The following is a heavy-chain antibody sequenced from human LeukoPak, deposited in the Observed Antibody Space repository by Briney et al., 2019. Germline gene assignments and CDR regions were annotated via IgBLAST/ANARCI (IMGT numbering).Heavy chain of an antibody. CDR2: ISGSGGST. J-gene: IGHJ6*03. D-gene: IGHD4-17*01. CDR3: AKGSTSDYAPYYYYYMDV. Sequence: PGGSLRLSCAASGFTFSSYAMSWVRQAPGKGLEWVSAISGSGGSTYYADSVKGRFTISRDNSKNTLYLQVNSLRAEDTAVYYCAKGSTSDYAPYYYYYMDVWGKGTTVTVSS. V-gene: IGHV3-23*01. CDR1: GFTFSSYA.